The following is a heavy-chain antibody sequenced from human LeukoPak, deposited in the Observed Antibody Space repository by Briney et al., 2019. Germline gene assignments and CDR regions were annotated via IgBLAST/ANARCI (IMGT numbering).Heavy chain of an antibody. CDR3: ATDGPHHDIDY. Sequence: PGGSLRLSCAASGFTFSRYGMHWVRQAPGKGLEWVAFIPYDGRNEKCADSVKGRFTFSRDNSKNTLYLQMNSLRAEDTAVYYCATDGPHHDIDYWGQGALVTVSS. CDR1: GFTFSRYG. V-gene: IGHV3-30*02. J-gene: IGHJ4*02. CDR2: IPYDGRNE. D-gene: IGHD1-1*01.